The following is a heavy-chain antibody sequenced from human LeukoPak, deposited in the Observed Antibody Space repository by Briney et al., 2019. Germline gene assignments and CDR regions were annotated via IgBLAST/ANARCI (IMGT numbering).Heavy chain of an antibody. Sequence: GGSLRLSCAASGFTFSSYAMSWVRQAPGKGLKWVSTINDNGAGTYYADSVKGRSTISRDNSYNTVSLQMNSLRDEDTGVYYCAKSDCGSDGCKLLNYWGQGTLVTVSS. CDR2: INDNGAGT. J-gene: IGHJ4*02. CDR1: GFTFSSYA. CDR3: AKSDCGSDGCKLLNY. D-gene: IGHD2-21*01. V-gene: IGHV3-23*01.